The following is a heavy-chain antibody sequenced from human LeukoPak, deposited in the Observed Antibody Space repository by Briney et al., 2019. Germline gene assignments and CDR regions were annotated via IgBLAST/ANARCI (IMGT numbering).Heavy chain of an antibody. CDR3: ARRGDGGRSFDY. V-gene: IGHV3-23*01. J-gene: IGHJ4*02. CDR1: GFTFNSYA. CDR2: ISGGGGST. D-gene: IGHD4-23*01. Sequence: GGSLRLSCAASGFTFNSYAMSWVRQAPGKGLAWVSSISGGGGSTNYADSVKGRFTISRDNSKNTLYLQVNSLRAEDTAVYYCARRGDGGRSFDYWGQGTLVTVSS.